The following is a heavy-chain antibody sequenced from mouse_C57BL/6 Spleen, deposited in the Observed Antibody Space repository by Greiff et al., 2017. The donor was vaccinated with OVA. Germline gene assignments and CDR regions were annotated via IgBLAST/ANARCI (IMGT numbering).Heavy chain of an antibody. CDR1: GFSFNTYA. J-gene: IGHJ2*01. CDR3: VGQEDYDYDEGGFDY. Sequence: EAGGGLVQPKGSLKLSCAASGFSFNTYAMNWVRQAPGKGLDWVARIRSKSNNYATYYADSVKDRFTISRDDSESMLYLQMNNLKTEDTAMYYCVGQEDYDYDEGGFDYWGQGTTLTVSS. CDR2: IRSKSNNYAT. V-gene: IGHV10-1*01. D-gene: IGHD2-4*01.